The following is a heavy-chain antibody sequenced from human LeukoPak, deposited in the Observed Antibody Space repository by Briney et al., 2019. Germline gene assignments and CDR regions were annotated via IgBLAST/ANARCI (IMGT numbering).Heavy chain of an antibody. CDR1: GFTFSTYA. CDR2: IVGSGINT. V-gene: IGHV3-23*01. Sequence: PGGSLRLSCAASGFTFSTYALTWVRQAPGKGLEWVSAIVGSGINTYYSDSVKGRFIISRDNSKNTLYLQMNSLRADDTAVYYCAKDSTNYGDYALDHWGQGTLVTVSS. J-gene: IGHJ4*02. CDR3: AKDSTNYGDYALDH. D-gene: IGHD4-17*01.